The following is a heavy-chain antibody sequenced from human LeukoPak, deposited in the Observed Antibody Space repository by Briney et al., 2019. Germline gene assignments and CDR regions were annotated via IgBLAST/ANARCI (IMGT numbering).Heavy chain of an antibody. CDR1: GGSISSYY. CDR2: IYDSGST. J-gene: IGHJ3*02. CDR3: ARDKGGAAAGLLLDAFDI. Sequence: SETLSLTCTVSGGSISSYYWSWIRQPPGKGLEWIGYIYDSGSTNYNPSLKSRVTISVDTSKNQFSLKLSSVTAADTAVYYCARDKGGAAAGLLLDAFDIWGQGTMVTVSS. D-gene: IGHD6-13*01. V-gene: IGHV4-59*12.